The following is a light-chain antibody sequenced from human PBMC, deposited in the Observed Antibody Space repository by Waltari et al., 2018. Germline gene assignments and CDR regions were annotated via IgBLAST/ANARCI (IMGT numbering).Light chain of an antibody. CDR1: QSLLHSDGKTY. Sequence: DIVMTQTPLSLSVTPGQPASISCKSSQSLLHSDGKTYLYWYLQKPGQSPQLLIYEVSSRVSGVPDRFSGSGSGTDFPLKISRVEAEDVGVYYCMQGIHLPGTFGQGTKVEIK. V-gene: IGKV2-29*02. J-gene: IGKJ1*01. CDR2: EVS. CDR3: MQGIHLPGT.